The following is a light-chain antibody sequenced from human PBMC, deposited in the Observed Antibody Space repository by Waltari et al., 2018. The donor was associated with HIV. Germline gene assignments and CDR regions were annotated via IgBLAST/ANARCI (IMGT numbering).Light chain of an antibody. CDR2: SAS. J-gene: IGKJ4*01. Sequence: DIQMTQSPSTLSAYVGDTVTITCRASQSISTWLALCQQRPGRAPKFLIYSASTLGSGVPARFSGSGSGTEFTLTITSLQPDDVATYYCQQYNSYPFTFGGGTEVEI. V-gene: IGKV1-5*03. CDR1: QSISTW. CDR3: QQYNSYPFT.